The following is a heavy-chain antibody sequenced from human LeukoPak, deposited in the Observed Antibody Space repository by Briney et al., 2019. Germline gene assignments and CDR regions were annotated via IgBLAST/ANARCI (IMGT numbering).Heavy chain of an antibody. CDR2: ISAYNGNT. Sequence: ASVKVSCKASGYTFTSYGISWVRQAPGQGLEWMGWISAYNGNTNYAQKFQGRVTMTRDTSISTAYMELSRLRSDDTAVYYCAREPHPEGFDYWGQGTLVTVSS. CDR3: AREPHPEGFDY. CDR1: GYTFTSYG. D-gene: IGHD1-14*01. J-gene: IGHJ4*02. V-gene: IGHV1-18*01.